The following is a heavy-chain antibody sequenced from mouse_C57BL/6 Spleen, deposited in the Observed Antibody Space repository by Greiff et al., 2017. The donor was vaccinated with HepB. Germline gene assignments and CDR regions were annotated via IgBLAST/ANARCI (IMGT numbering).Heavy chain of an antibody. J-gene: IGHJ1*03. CDR2: IHPNSGST. D-gene: IGHD2-5*01. CDR3: ARQGDYSNFFWYFDV. V-gene: IGHV1-64*01. CDR1: GYTFTSYW. Sequence: VQLQQSGAELVKPGASVKLSCKASGYTFTSYWMHWVKQRPGQGLEWIGMIHPNSGSTNYNEKFKSKATLTVDKSSSTAYMQLSSLTSEDSAVYYCARQGDYSNFFWYFDVWGTGTTVTVSS.